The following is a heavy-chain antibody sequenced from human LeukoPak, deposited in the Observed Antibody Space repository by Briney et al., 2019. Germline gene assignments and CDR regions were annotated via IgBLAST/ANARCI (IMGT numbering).Heavy chain of an antibody. CDR3: ASHYYDSSGYTILFDY. J-gene: IGHJ4*02. V-gene: IGHV4-4*02. CDR1: GGSISSSNW. D-gene: IGHD3-22*01. CDR2: IYHSGST. Sequence: SETLSLTCAVSGGSISSSNWWSWVRQPPGKGLEWIGEIYHSGSTNYNPPLKSRVTISVDKSKNQFSLKLSSVTAADTAVYYCASHYYDSSGYTILFDYWGQGTLVTVSS.